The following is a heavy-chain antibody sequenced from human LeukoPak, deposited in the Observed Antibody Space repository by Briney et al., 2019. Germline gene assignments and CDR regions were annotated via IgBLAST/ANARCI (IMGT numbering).Heavy chain of an antibody. CDR3: AREEYDSTGNWFDP. V-gene: IGHV1-18*01. Sequence: ASVKVSCKASGYTFTSYGISWVRQAPGQGLGWMGWISAYNGNTNYAQKLQGRVTMTTDTSTSTAYMELRSLRSDDTAVYYCAREEYDSTGNWFDPWGQGTLVTVSS. CDR1: GYTFTSYG. D-gene: IGHD3-22*01. CDR2: ISAYNGNT. J-gene: IGHJ5*02.